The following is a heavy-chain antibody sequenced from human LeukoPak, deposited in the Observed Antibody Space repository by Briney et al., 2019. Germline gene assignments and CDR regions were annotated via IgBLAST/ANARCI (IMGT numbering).Heavy chain of an antibody. Sequence: AAVNVSFKSSGYTFTSYDINWVRQATAQGLEWMGWMNLNSGNTGYAQKFQGRVTMTRNTSRSTAYMELNILRSSDTAVYYCARVGCEPTIYYYDYYMDVWGKGTTVTVSS. D-gene: IGHD3-10*01. CDR3: ARVGCEPTIYYYDYYMDV. CDR2: MNLNSGNT. V-gene: IGHV1-8*01. CDR1: GYTFTSYD. J-gene: IGHJ6*03.